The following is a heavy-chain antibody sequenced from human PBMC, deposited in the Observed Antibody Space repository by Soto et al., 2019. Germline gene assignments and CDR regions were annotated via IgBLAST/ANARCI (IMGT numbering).Heavy chain of an antibody. D-gene: IGHD1-26*01. V-gene: IGHV4-30-2*01. Sequence: PSETLSLTCAVSGGSISSGGYSWSWIRQPPGKGLEWIGYIYHSGSTYYNPSLKSRVTISVDRSKNQFSLKLSSVTAADTAVYYCTSLNSGSYYHFDYWGQGTLVTVSS. J-gene: IGHJ4*02. CDR2: IYHSGST. CDR3: TSLNSGSYYHFDY. CDR1: GGSISSGGYS.